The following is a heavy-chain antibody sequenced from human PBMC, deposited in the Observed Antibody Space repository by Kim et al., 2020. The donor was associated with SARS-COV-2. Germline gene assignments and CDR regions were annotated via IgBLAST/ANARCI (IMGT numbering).Heavy chain of an antibody. CDR2: IRSKTGGRTT. CDR1: GFTFSNAW. V-gene: IGHV3-15*01. D-gene: IGHD3-10*01. Sequence: GGSLRLSCAASGFTFSNAWMSWVRQAPGKGLEWVGRIRSKTGGRTTDYAAPVKCRFTISRDDTKNRLYLDMNSLKTADTAVYYSTTVKTGANDYWGQG. CDR3: TTVKTGANDY. J-gene: IGHJ4*02.